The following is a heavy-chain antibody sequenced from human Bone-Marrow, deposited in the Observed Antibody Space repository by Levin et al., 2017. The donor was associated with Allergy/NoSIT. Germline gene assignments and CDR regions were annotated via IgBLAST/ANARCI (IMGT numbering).Heavy chain of an antibody. CDR2: INTNNGNP. V-gene: IGHV7-4-1*02. J-gene: IGHJ6*02. CDR1: GYTFTSYA. D-gene: IGHD3-10*01. Sequence: GASVKVSCKASGYTFTSYAINWLRQAPGQGPEWMGWINTNNGNPRYAQGFTGRFVFSLDTSVSTANLQISSLQAEDTAVYYCASDITVRGSKAMDVWGQGTTVTVSS. CDR3: ASDITVRGSKAMDV.